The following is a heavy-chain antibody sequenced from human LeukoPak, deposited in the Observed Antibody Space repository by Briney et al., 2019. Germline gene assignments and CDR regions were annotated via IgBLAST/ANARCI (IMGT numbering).Heavy chain of an antibody. CDR3: ARVAKERVGGVYYFDY. V-gene: IGHV3-13*01. D-gene: IGHD1-1*01. CDR1: GFTFSDYD. J-gene: IGHJ4*02. CDR2: IGTAGDT. Sequence: PGGSLRLSCAASGFTFSDYDMHWVRQATGKGLEWVSAIGTAGDTYYTGSVKGRFTISRENAKNSLYLQMNSLRAGDTAVYYCARVAKERVGGVYYFDYGGQGTLVTVSS.